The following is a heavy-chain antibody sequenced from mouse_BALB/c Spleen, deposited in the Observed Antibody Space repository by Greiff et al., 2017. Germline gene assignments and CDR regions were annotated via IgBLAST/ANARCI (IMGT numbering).Heavy chain of an antibody. CDR1: GFTFSSYV. CDR3: AREHYYGYGAMDY. D-gene: IGHD1-2*01. CDR2: ISSGGSYT. J-gene: IGHJ4*01. Sequence: EVKLMESGGGLVKPGGSLKLSCAASGFTFSSYVMSWVRQSPEKRLEWVAEISSGGSYTYYPDTVTGRFTISRDNAKNTLYLEMSSLRSEDTAMYYCAREHYYGYGAMDYWGQGTSVTVSS. V-gene: IGHV5-9-4*01.